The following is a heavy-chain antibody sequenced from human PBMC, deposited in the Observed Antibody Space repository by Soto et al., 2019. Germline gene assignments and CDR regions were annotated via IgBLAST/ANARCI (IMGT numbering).Heavy chain of an antibody. CDR1: GDTFTSYY. J-gene: IGHJ5*02. D-gene: IGHD3-3*01. CDR2: INPHGGST. V-gene: IGHV1-46*01. CDR3: ARSSGGNFGIIIEGSNWFDP. Sequence: ASVKVSCQAPGDTFTSYYLNWVRQAPGQGLEWMGVINPHGGSTKYAQKFQGRITMTRDTSRSTVYMELSSLRSDDTAIYYCARSSGGNFGIIIEGSNWFDPWGQRTLVTVSS.